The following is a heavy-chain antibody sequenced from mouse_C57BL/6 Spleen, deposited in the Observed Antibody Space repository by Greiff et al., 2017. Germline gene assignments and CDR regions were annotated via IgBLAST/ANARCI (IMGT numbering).Heavy chain of an antibody. D-gene: IGHD3-2*02. Sequence: VQLQQPGAELVKPGASVKMSCKASGYTFTSYWITWVKQRPGQGLEWIGDIYPGSGSTNYNEKFKSKATLTVDTSSSTAYMQLSSLTSEDSAVYYCERRDSSGYRAMDYWGQGTSVTVSS. CDR2: IYPGSGST. CDR1: GYTFTSYW. J-gene: IGHJ4*01. V-gene: IGHV1-55*01. CDR3: ERRDSSGYRAMDY.